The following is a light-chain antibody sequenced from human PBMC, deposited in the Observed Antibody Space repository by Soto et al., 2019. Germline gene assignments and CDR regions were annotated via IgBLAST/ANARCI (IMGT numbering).Light chain of an antibody. J-gene: IGKJ1*01. CDR1: QSVSSTY. CDR3: QQSDSWPRT. CDR2: GAS. Sequence: EIVLTQSPGTLSLPLGETATLSCRASQSVSSTYLAWYQQKPGQAPRLLIYGASSRASGIPDRFSGSGSGTDFTLTISSLQSEDFAVYYCQQSDSWPRTFGQGTKVEIK. V-gene: IGKV3-20*01.